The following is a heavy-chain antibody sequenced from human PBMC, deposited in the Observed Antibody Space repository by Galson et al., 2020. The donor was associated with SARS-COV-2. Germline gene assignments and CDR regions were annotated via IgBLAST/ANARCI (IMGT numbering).Heavy chain of an antibody. CDR3: AREQVSEIDD. CDR2: ISYDGSNK. J-gene: IGHJ4*02. CDR1: GFTFSSYA. V-gene: IGHV3-30*04. Sequence: GGSLRLSCAASGFTFSSYAMHWVRQAPGKGLEWVAVISYDGSNKYYADSVKGRFTISRDNSKNTLYLQMNSLRAEDTAVYYCAREQVSEIDDWGQGTLVTVSS. D-gene: IGHD3-10*01.